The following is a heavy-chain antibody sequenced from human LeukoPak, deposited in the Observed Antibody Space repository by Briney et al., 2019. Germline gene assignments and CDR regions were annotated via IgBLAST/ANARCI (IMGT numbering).Heavy chain of an antibody. CDR1: GGSISSSRYY. Sequence: SETLSLTCTVSGGSISSSRYYGGWIRQPPGKGLEWIGSLYYSGNTYYNPSLKSRVTISVDTSKNQSSLKLSSVTAADTAVYYCASGEYYYDSPHLFDIWGQGTMVTVSS. V-gene: IGHV4-39*07. J-gene: IGHJ3*02. CDR3: ASGEYYYDSPHLFDI. CDR2: LYYSGNT. D-gene: IGHD3-22*01.